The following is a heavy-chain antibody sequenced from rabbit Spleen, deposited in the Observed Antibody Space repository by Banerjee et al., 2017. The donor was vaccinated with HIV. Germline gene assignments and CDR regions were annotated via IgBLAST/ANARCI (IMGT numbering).Heavy chain of an antibody. V-gene: IGHV1S43*01. CDR1: GIDLSSSYY. Sequence: QSLEESGGGLVKPGASLTLTCKASGIDLSSSYYMCWVRQAPGKGLEWIACIHTTSGITDYASWVNGRFTISSDNAQSTVDLKMTSLTAADTATYFCARAIVPWLGLTRLDLWGQGTLVTVS. CDR3: ARAIVPWLGLTRLDL. CDR2: IHTTSGIT. J-gene: IGHJ3*01. D-gene: IGHD4-1*01.